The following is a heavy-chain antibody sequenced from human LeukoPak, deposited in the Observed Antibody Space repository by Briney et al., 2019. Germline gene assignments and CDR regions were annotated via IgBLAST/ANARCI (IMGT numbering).Heavy chain of an antibody. J-gene: IGHJ4*02. CDR3: ARAAENYGGRFDS. CDR1: GFTFSSYE. CDR2: ISSSSSYI. V-gene: IGHV3-21*01. Sequence: GGSPRLSCAASGFTFSSYEMNWVRQAPGKGLEWVSSISSSSSYIYYADSVKGRFTISRDNAKNSLYLQMNSLRAEDTAVYYCARAAENYGGRFDSWGQGTLVTVSS. D-gene: IGHD3-16*01.